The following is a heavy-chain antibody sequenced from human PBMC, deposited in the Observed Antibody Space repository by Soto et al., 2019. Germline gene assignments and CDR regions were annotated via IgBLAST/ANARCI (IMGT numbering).Heavy chain of an antibody. CDR1: GFTVSSNY. CDR2: IYSGGST. J-gene: IGHJ3*02. D-gene: IGHD6-19*01. Sequence: PGGSLRLSCAASGFTVSSNYMSWVRQAPGKGLEWVSVIYSGGSTYYADSVKGRFTISRDNSKNTLYLQMNSLRAEDTAVYYCARDQLSSGWHDAFDIWGQGTMVTVSS. CDR3: ARDQLSSGWHDAFDI. V-gene: IGHV3-66*01.